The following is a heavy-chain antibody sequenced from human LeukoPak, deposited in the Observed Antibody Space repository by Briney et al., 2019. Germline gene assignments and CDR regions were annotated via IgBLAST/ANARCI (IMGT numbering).Heavy chain of an antibody. Sequence: PSETLSLTCSVSGGSISSSSYYWGWIRQPPGKGLEWIGYIYYSGSTNYNPSLKSRVTISVDTSKNQFSLKLSSVTAADTAVYYCARCIVGASNWFDPWGQGTLVTVSS. J-gene: IGHJ5*02. CDR3: ARCIVGASNWFDP. D-gene: IGHD1-26*01. V-gene: IGHV4-61*05. CDR1: GGSISSSSYY. CDR2: IYYSGST.